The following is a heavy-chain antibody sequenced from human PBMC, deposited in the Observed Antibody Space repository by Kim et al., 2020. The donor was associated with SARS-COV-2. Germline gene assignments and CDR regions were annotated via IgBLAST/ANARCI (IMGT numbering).Heavy chain of an antibody. CDR1: GFTFSSYG. V-gene: IGHV3-33*06. J-gene: IGHJ4*02. D-gene: IGHD5-18*01. CDR2: IWYDGSNK. CDR3: AKDTYSYGFGGFDY. Sequence: GGSLRLSCAASGFTFSSYGMHWVRQAPGKGLEWVAVIWYDGSNKYYADSVKGRFTISRDNSKNTLYLQMNSLRAEDTAVYYCAKDTYSYGFGGFDYWGQGTLVTVSS.